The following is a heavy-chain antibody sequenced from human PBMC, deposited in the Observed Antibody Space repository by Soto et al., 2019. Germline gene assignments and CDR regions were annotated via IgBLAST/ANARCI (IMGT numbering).Heavy chain of an antibody. V-gene: IGHV3-30-3*01. J-gene: IGHJ4*02. D-gene: IGHD3-16*01. CDR1: GFTFSSYA. Sequence: QVQLVESGGGVVKPGRSLRPSCAASGFTFSSYAMHWVRRAPGKGLEWMAVMSYDGSNKYYADSVKGRFTISRDNSKNTLYLQMNSLRPEDTALYYCARDGGAYWGQGTLVIVSS. CDR3: ARDGGAY. CDR2: MSYDGSNK.